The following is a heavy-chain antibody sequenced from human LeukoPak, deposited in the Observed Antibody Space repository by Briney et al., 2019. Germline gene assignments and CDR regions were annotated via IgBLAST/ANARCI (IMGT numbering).Heavy chain of an antibody. V-gene: IGHV3-30*04. D-gene: IGHD6-13*01. J-gene: IGHJ4*02. CDR1: GFAFSTYA. CDR3: AKKGASSWYPLDF. CDR2: ISYDGINK. Sequence: GGSLRLSCAASGFAFSTYAMHWVRQAPGKGLEWVAAISYDGINKYYADSVKGRFTISRDSFKNTLYLQMNSLRAEDTAVYYCAKKGASSWYPLDFWGQGTLVTVSS.